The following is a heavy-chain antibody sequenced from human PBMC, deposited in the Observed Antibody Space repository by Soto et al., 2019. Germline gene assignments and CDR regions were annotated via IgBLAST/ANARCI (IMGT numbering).Heavy chain of an antibody. CDR1: GGTFSSYA. CDR3: ARGMTTVTISAFDI. D-gene: IGHD4-17*01. J-gene: IGHJ3*02. Sequence: QVQLVQSGAEVKKPGSSVKVSCKASGGTFSSYAISWVRQAPGQGLEWLGGIIPIFGTANYAQKFQGRVTITADESTGPAYRELSSLRSEDTAVYYCARGMTTVTISAFDIWGQGTMVTVSS. CDR2: IIPIFGTA. V-gene: IGHV1-69*01.